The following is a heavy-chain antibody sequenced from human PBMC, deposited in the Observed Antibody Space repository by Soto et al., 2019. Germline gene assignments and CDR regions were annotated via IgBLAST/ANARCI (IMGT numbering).Heavy chain of an antibody. V-gene: IGHV1-69*13. CDR1: GGTFSSHS. CDR3: AREVGYGDFSAALLD. D-gene: IGHD2-21*02. CDR2: IITLFGTS. J-gene: IGHJ4*02. Sequence: SVKVSCKASGGTFSSHSINWVRQAPGQGLEWMGGIITLFGTSNYAQNFQGRVTITADQSTSTAYMELNSLTSDDTAVYYCAREVGYGDFSAALLDWGQGTLVTVS.